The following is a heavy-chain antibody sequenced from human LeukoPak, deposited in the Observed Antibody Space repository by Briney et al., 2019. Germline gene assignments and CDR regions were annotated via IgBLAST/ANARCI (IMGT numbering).Heavy chain of an antibody. J-gene: IGHJ4*02. Sequence: GGSLRLSCAASGFTFDDYGMSWVRQAPGKGLGWVSGINWNGGSTGYADSVKGRFTISRDNAKNSRYLQMNSLRAEDTALYYRASLYVVTTVVNWGQGTLVTVSS. V-gene: IGHV3-20*04. CDR1: GFTFDDYG. D-gene: IGHD4-23*01. CDR2: INWNGGST. CDR3: ASLYVVTTVVN.